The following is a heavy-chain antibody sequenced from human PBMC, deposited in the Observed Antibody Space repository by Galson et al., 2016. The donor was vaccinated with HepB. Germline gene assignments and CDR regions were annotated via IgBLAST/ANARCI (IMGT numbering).Heavy chain of an antibody. CDR3: AKDLKDGTYYLDY. J-gene: IGHJ4*02. CDR1: GFSFSTCA. CDR2: ISGSGAAT. Sequence: SLRLSCAASGFSFSTCAMTWVRQAPGKGLEWVAAISGSGAATYYADSVQGRFSISRDNAKNTLDLQMNSLRVEDTAVYFCAKDLKDGTYYLDYRGQGTLVTVTA. V-gene: IGHV3-23*01. D-gene: IGHD5-24*01.